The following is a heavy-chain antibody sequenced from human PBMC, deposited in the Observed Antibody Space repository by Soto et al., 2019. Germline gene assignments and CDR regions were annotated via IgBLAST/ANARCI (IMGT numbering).Heavy chain of an antibody. CDR1: VVSISSYY. V-gene: IGHV4-59*01. J-gene: IGHJ3*02. CDR3: ARAHWDYNDSSGYVDAFDI. Sequence: PSETLSLTCTFSVVSISSYYWSWIRHPPGKGLEWIGYIYYSGSTNYNPSLKSRVTISVDTSKNKFSLKLSSVTAADTAVYYCARAHWDYNDSSGYVDAFDIGGHGKMVTVS. D-gene: IGHD3-22*01. CDR2: IYYSGST.